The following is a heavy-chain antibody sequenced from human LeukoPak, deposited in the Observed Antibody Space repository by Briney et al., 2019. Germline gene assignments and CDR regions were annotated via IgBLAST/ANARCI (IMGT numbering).Heavy chain of an antibody. CDR3: AGSHGSGSYYKDGIDY. CDR1: GGSFSGYY. D-gene: IGHD3-10*01. CDR2: INHSGST. Sequence: PSETLSLTCAVSGGSFSGYYWSWIRQPPGKGLEWIGEINHSGSTNYNPSLKSRVTISVDTSKNQFSLKLKFMTAADTAVDYCAGSHGSGSYYKDGIDYWGQGTLVTVSS. V-gene: IGHV4-34*01. J-gene: IGHJ4*02.